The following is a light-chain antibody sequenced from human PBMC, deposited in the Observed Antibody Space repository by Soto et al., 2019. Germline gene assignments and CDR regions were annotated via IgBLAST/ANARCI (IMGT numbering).Light chain of an antibody. CDR3: ASYTRTSTMV. V-gene: IGLV2-14*01. CDR1: ISDIGGYNF. CDR2: DVN. Sequence: QSVLTQPASVSGSPGQSITISCTGTISDIGGYNFISWYQHHPGKAPKLVIYDVNNRPSGISYRFSGSKSGNPASLTISGLQAEEEADYYCASYTRTSTMVFGGGTQLTVL. J-gene: IGLJ2*01.